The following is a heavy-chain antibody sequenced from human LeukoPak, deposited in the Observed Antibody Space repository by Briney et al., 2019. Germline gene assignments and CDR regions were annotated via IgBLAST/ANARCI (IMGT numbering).Heavy chain of an antibody. V-gene: IGHV3-30*18. CDR3: AKGSGGWYYFDY. CDR2: ISYDGSNK. J-gene: IGHJ4*02. Sequence: PGGSLRLSCAASGFTFSSYGMHWVRQAPGKGLEWVAVISYDGSNKYYADSVKGRFTISRDNSKNTLYLQMNSLRAEDTAVYYCAKGSGGWYYFDYWGQGTLVTVSS. D-gene: IGHD6-19*01. CDR1: GFTFSSYG.